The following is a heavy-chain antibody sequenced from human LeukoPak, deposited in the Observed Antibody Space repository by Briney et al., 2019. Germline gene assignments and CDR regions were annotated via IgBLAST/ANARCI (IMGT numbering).Heavy chain of an antibody. D-gene: IGHD3-3*01. CDR3: ARLRVPYDFWSGSWFDP. J-gene: IGHJ5*02. Sequence: GASVKVSCKASGYTFTSYDINWVRQATGQGLEWMGWMNPNSGNTGYAQKFQGRVTMTRNTSISTAYMELSSLRSDDTAVYYCARLRVPYDFWSGSWFDPWGQGTLVTVSS. CDR1: GYTFTSYD. CDR2: MNPNSGNT. V-gene: IGHV1-8*01.